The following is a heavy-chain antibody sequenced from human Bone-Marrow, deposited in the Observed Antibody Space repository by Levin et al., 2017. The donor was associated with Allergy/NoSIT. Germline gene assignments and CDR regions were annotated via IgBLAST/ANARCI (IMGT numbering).Heavy chain of an antibody. V-gene: IGHV4-39*01. CDR2: IYHSGGT. D-gene: IGHD3-10*01. J-gene: IGHJ5*02. Sequence: TLSLTCPVSGGSISDDIHYWAWIRQPPGKGLEWIGSIYHSGGTYFNPSLQSRVTMSIDTSKNQFSLNLLSVTAADTAIYYCARRYYDAGTYRFDPWGQGTLVTASS. CDR1: GGSISDDIHY. CDR3: ARRYYDAGTYRFDP.